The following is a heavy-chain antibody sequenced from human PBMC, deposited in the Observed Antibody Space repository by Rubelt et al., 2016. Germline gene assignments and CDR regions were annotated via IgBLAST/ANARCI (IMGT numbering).Heavy chain of an antibody. CDR2: INHSGST. CDR3: ARVTSSYYFDY. CDR1: GGSFSGYY. Sequence: QVQLQQWGAGLLKPSETLSLTCAVYGGSFSGYYWSWIRQPPGKGLEWIGEINHSGSTNYNPSLKGRVTISVDTSKNQFSLKLSSVTAADTAVYYCARVTSSYYFDYWGQGTLVTVSS. J-gene: IGHJ4*02. V-gene: IGHV4-34*01.